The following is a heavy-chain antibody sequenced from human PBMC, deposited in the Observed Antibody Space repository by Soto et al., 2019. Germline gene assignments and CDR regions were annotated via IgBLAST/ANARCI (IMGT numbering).Heavy chain of an antibody. CDR3: ATALGTSGWFDY. CDR2: IRAHNGET. Sequence: QVHLVQSGAEVKRPGASLKVSCKASAYTSTLYGITWVRQAPGQGLEWMGWIRAHNGETKFARKFQYRVTMTTDPSSSTVFMDLRTLTSDDTAVYYCATALGTSGWFDYWGQGTLVTVPS. J-gene: IGHJ4*02. CDR1: AYTSTLYG. D-gene: IGHD6-19*01. V-gene: IGHV1-18*01.